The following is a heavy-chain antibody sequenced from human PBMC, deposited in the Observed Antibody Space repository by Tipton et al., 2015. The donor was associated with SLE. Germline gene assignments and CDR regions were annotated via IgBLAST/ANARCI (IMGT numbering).Heavy chain of an antibody. CDR3: AREGSARGGDAFDI. J-gene: IGHJ3*02. CDR2: IYYSGGT. Sequence: GLVKPSETLFLTCTVSGGSISSYYWSWIRQPPGKGLEWIGYIYYSGGTNYNPSLKGRVTISVDTSKNQFSLKLSSVTAADTAVYYCAREGSARGGDAFDIWGQGTMVTVSS. V-gene: IGHV4-59*01. D-gene: IGHD3-16*01. CDR1: GGSISSYY.